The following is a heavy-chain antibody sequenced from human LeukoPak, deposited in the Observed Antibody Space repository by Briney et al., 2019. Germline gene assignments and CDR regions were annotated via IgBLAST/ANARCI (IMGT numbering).Heavy chain of an antibody. V-gene: IGHV4-34*01. CDR1: GGSFSGYY. CDR3: SGSYSRYYYYYMDV. D-gene: IGHD1-26*01. Sequence: PSETLSLTCAVYGGSFSGYYWSWIRQPPGKGLEWIGEINHSGSTNYNPSLKSRVTISVDTSKNQFSLKLSSVTAADTAVYYCSGSYSRYYYYYMDVWGKGTTVTISS. CDR2: INHSGST. J-gene: IGHJ6*03.